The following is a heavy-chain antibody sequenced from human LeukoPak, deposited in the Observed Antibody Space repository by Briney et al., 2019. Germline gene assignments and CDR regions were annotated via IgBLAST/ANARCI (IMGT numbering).Heavy chain of an antibody. CDR2: ISSSSSTI. D-gene: IGHD5-12*01. Sequence: GGSLRLSCAASGFTFSNYKMNWVRQAPGKGLEWVSYISSSSSTIYYADSVKGRFTISRDNAKNSLFLQMNSLRVEDTAVYYCARDPWIDAFDIWGQGTMVTVSS. V-gene: IGHV3-48*04. CDR1: GFTFSNYK. J-gene: IGHJ3*02. CDR3: ARDPWIDAFDI.